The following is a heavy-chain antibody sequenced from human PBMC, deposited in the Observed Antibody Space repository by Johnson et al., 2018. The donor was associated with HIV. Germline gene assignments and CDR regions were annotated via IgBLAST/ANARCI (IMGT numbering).Heavy chain of an antibody. CDR3: ARSGTYMSSWSGGNDVFDI. V-gene: IGHV3-15*01. CDR2: IKSKTDGGAT. D-gene: IGHD6-13*01. CDR1: GFTFTQAW. Sequence: VQLVESGGGLVKPGGSLRLSCAASGFTFTQAWMTWVRQAPGKGLEWVGRIKSKTDGGATEHAAPVKGRFTISRDNSKNTVNLQMNSLRADDTAVYYCARSGTYMSSWSGGNDVFDIWGQGTMVTVSS. J-gene: IGHJ3*02.